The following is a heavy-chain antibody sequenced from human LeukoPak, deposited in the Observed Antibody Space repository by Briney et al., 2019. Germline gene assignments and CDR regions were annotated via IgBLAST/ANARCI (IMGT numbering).Heavy chain of an antibody. CDR2: IYYSGST. Sequence: PSETLSLTCTVPGGSISSYYWSWIRQPPGKGLEWIGYIYYSGSTNYKPSLKSRVTISVDTSKNQFSLKLDSVTAADTAVYYCARDYYGSGGYYYYMDVWGKGTTVTVSS. J-gene: IGHJ6*03. D-gene: IGHD3-10*01. CDR3: ARDYYGSGGYYYYMDV. V-gene: IGHV4-59*01. CDR1: GGSISSYY.